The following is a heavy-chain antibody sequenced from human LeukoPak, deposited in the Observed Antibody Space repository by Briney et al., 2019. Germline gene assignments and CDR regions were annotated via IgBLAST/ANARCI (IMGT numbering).Heavy chain of an antibody. CDR3: ARGGPLLWFGELAY. CDR2: ISRSGGST. V-gene: IGHV3-23*01. J-gene: IGHJ4*02. Sequence: GGTLRLSCAASGFTFSNYAMTWVRQAPGKGLEWVSAISRSGGSTYYADSVKGRFTISRDNSKNTLYLQMNSLRAEDTAVYYCARGGPLLWFGELAYWGQGTLVTVSS. CDR1: GFTFSNYA. D-gene: IGHD3-10*01.